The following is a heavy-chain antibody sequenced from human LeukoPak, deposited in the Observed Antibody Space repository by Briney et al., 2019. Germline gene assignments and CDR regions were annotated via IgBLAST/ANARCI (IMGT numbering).Heavy chain of an antibody. CDR1: GFTFSSYG. D-gene: IGHD1-14*01. J-gene: IGHJ6*03. V-gene: IGHV3-33*06. CDR2: IWYDGSNK. Sequence: GGSLRLSCAASGFTFSSYGMHWVRQAPGKGLEWVAVIWYDGSNKYYADSVKGRFTISRDNSKNTLYLQMNSLRAEDTAVYYCAKAQPLRYYYMDVWGKGTTVTVSS. CDR3: AKAQPLRYYYMDV.